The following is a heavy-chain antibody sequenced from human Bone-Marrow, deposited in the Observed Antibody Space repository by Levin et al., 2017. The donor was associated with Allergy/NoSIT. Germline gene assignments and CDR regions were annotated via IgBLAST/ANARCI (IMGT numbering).Heavy chain of an antibody. CDR2: IKQDESEK. Sequence: SCAASGFTFSSYWMTWVRQAPGKGLEWVANIKQDESEKYYVDSVKGRFTISRDNAKSSLCLQMNSLRVEDTAVYYCARVDFDTSAWYRVDYWGQGTLVTVSS. CDR1: GFTFSSYW. CDR3: ARVDFDTSAWYRVDY. D-gene: IGHD6-19*01. V-gene: IGHV3-7*01. J-gene: IGHJ4*02.